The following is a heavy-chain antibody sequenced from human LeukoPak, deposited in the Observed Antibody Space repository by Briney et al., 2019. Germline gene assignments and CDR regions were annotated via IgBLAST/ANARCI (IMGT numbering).Heavy chain of an antibody. CDR2: IIPIFGTA. CDR3: ARGARGYGGPYYYYGMDV. Sequence: ASVKVSCKASGGTFGSYAISWVRQAPGQGLEWMGGIIPIFGTANYAQKFQGRVTITADESTSTAYMKLSSLRSEDTAVYYCARGARGYGGPYYYYGMDVWGKGTTVTVSS. CDR1: GGTFGSYA. J-gene: IGHJ6*04. D-gene: IGHD5-12*01. V-gene: IGHV1-69*13.